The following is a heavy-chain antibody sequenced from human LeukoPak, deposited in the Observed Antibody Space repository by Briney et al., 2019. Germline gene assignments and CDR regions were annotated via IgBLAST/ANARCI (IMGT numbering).Heavy chain of an antibody. CDR3: ASLGSWSDNWFDP. CDR1: GGSISSGDYY. Sequence: SETLSLTCTVSGGSISSGDYYWSWIRQPPGKGLEWIGYIYYSGSTNYNPSLKSRVTISVDTSKNQFSLKLSSVTAADTAVYYCASLGSWSDNWFDPWGQGTLVTVSS. CDR2: IYYSGST. V-gene: IGHV4-61*08. D-gene: IGHD6-13*01. J-gene: IGHJ5*02.